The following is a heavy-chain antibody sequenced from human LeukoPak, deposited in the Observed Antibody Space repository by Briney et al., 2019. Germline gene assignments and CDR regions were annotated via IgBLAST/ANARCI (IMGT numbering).Heavy chain of an antibody. J-gene: IGHJ1*01. Sequence: PGGPLRLSCAASGFTFSSYFMHWVRQAPGKGLVWVSRVSSDGTYTEYADSVKGRFTISRDNAKDTLYLQVNSLRAEDTAVYYCAITVDCRATTDCYSYFHHWGQGTLVTVSS. CDR3: AITVDCRATTDCYSYFHH. CDR1: GFTFSSYF. D-gene: IGHD2-21*02. V-gene: IGHV3-74*03. CDR2: VSSDGTYT.